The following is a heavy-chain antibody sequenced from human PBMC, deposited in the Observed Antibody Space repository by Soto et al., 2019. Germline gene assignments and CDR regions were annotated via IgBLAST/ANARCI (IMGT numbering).Heavy chain of an antibody. Sequence: QVQLQESGPGLVKPSETLSLTCAVSGGSISSSNWWSWVRQPPGKGLEWIGEIYHTGSTNYNPPLKSRVTMSMDKSKNQFSLSLRSVTAADTAVYFCERGGDYGDLGYWGQGSLVTVST. CDR3: ERGGDYGDLGY. J-gene: IGHJ4*02. D-gene: IGHD4-17*01. CDR1: GGSISSSNW. V-gene: IGHV4-4*02. CDR2: IYHTGST.